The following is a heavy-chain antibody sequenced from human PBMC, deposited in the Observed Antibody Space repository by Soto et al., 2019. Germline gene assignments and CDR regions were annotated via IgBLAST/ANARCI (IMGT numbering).Heavy chain of an antibody. J-gene: IGHJ4*02. V-gene: IGHV4-59*01. Sequence: SETLSLTCSVSGVSINSYYWSWIRQPPGKGLEWIGYIYYNGRTNYNPSLKSRVTISVDTSKSQFSLKLSSVTAADTAVYYCAKYDFWSGYYNYWGQGTLVTVSS. CDR1: GVSINSYY. CDR2: IYYNGRT. CDR3: AKYDFWSGYYNY. D-gene: IGHD3-3*01.